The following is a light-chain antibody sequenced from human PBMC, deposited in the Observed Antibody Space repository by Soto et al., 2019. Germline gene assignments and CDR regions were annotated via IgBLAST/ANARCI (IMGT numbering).Light chain of an antibody. Sequence: QSVLTQPPSASGTPGQRVTISCSGSSSNIGSNYVYWYQQLPGTAPKLLIDSNNQRPSGVPDRFSGSKSGTSASLAISGLRSEDEADDYCAAWDDRLSGWVFGGGTKLTVL. V-gene: IGLV1-47*02. CDR2: SNN. CDR3: AAWDDRLSGWV. J-gene: IGLJ3*02. CDR1: SSNIGSNY.